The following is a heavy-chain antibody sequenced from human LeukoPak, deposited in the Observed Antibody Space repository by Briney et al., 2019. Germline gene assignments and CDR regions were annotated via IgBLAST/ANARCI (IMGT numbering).Heavy chain of an antibody. D-gene: IGHD6-6*01. CDR2: MNPNSGNT. V-gene: IGHV1-8*01. J-gene: IGHJ5*02. CDR3: ARAQGVIAASGGDP. CDR1: GYAFITYE. Sequence: AAVKVSCKASGYAFITYESNWVRQAPGQGLEWMGWMNPNSGNTGYAQKFQGRVTMTRNTSISTAYMELSSLRSEDTAVYYCARAQGVIAASGGDPWGQGPLVTVSS.